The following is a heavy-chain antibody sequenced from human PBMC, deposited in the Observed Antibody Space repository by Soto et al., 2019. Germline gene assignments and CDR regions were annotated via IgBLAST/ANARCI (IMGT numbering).Heavy chain of an antibody. J-gene: IGHJ3*02. CDR3: TRDQSDGDYVPTYEDAFDI. V-gene: IGHV3-49*03. D-gene: IGHD4-17*01. CDR1: GFTFGDYA. CDR2: IRSKAYGGTT. Sequence: EVQLVESGGGLVQPGRSLRLSCTASGFTFGDYAMSWFRQAPGKGLEWVGFIRSKAYGGTTEYAASVKGRFTISRDDSKSSAYLQMNSLKTEDTAVYYCTRDQSDGDYVPTYEDAFDIWGQGTMVTVSS.